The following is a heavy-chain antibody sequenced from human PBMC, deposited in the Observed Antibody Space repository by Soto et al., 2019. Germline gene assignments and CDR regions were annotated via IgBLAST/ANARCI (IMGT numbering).Heavy chain of an antibody. Sequence: QVQLVESGGGGVQPGRSRRLSCAASGFTFSSYAMPWFGQAPGKGLEGVAVISYDGSNKYYADSVKGRFTISRDNSKNTLYLQMNSLRAEDTAVYYCARDASSDYDFWQYYFDYWGQGTLVTVSS. D-gene: IGHD3-3*01. CDR3: ARDASSDYDFWQYYFDY. J-gene: IGHJ4*02. CDR1: GFTFSSYA. CDR2: ISYDGSNK. V-gene: IGHV3-30-3*01.